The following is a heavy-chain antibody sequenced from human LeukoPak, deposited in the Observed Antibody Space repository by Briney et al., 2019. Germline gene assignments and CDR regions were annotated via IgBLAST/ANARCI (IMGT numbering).Heavy chain of an antibody. CDR2: IYYGGST. CDR3: ARGRSGSCSGGICYSSDAFDI. Sequence: SETLSLTCTVSGDSISRGDFYWSWIRQHPGKGLEWIGYIYYGGSTYYNPSLKSRLTISIDTSKNRLSLRLSSVTAADTAVYYCARGRSGSCSGGICYSSDAFDIWGQGTMVTVSS. D-gene: IGHD2-15*01. V-gene: IGHV4-31*03. J-gene: IGHJ3*02. CDR1: GDSISRGDFY.